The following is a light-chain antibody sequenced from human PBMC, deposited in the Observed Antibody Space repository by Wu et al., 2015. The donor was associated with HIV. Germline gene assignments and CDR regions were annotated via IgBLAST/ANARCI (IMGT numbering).Light chain of an antibody. CDR2: GAS. CDR3: QQYGSSPFT. V-gene: IGKV3-20*01. Sequence: EIVMTQSPATLSVSPGERATLSCRASQSVDSTYLAWYQQKFGQAPRLLIYGASSKATGIPDRFSGSGSGTDFTLTISRLEPEDFAVYYCQQYGSSPFTFGPGTKVDIK. J-gene: IGKJ3*01. CDR1: QSVDSTY.